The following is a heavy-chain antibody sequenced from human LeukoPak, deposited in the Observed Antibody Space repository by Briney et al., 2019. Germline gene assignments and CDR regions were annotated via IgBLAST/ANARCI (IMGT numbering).Heavy chain of an antibody. D-gene: IGHD3-16*01. CDR2: IKSKADGETT. V-gene: IGHV3-15*01. Sequence: GGSLRLSCTASGFTFSSVWMTWVRQAPGKGLEWVGRIKSKADGETTDYAAPVKGRFSISRDDSENTLYLQMNSLKNEDTAVYFCTTVHGAGPVNFDYWGQGSLVTVSS. J-gene: IGHJ4*02. CDR1: GFTFSSVW. CDR3: TTVHGAGPVNFDY.